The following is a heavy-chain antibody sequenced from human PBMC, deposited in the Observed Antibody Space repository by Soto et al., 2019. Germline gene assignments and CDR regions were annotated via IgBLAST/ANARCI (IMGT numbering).Heavy chain of an antibody. Sequence: QVQLVQSGAEVKKPGASVKVSCKASGYTFTSYYMHWVRQAPGQGLEWMGMINPSGGSTSYAQKFQGRVTMTRATSTSTVYMELSSLGSEDTAVYYCVRGDSSGWYRWFDPWGQGALVTVSS. CDR3: VRGDSSGWYRWFDP. CDR1: GYTFTSYY. CDR2: INPSGGST. V-gene: IGHV1-46*03. D-gene: IGHD6-19*01. J-gene: IGHJ5*02.